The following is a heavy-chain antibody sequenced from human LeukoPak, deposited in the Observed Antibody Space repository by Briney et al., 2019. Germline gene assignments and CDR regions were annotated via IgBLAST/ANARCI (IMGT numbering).Heavy chain of an antibody. D-gene: IGHD1-26*01. CDR3: ARDRGSYGLDY. CDR2: IYISGST. CDR1: GGSISSYY. J-gene: IGHJ4*02. V-gene: IGHV4-4*07. Sequence: SEPLSLPCTVSGGSISSYYWRWIRQPAGKGLEWIGRIYISGSTNYNPSLKSRVTMLVGTSKNQFSLKLSSVTAADTAVYYCARDRGSYGLDYWGQGTLVTVSS.